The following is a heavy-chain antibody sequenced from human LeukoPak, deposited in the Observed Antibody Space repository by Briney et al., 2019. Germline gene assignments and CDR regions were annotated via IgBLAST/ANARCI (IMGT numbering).Heavy chain of an antibody. CDR1: GFTVSNKY. CDR3: ARDGEYSYGYGMDV. J-gene: IGHJ6*02. V-gene: IGHV3-53*01. Sequence: GGSLRLSCAASGFTVSNKYMSWVRQAPGKGLEWVSVIYNGGSTYYADSVKGRFTISRDTSRNTVYLQMNSLRVEDTAVYYCARDGEYSYGYGMDVSGQGTSVTVSS. CDR2: IYNGGST. D-gene: IGHD5-18*01.